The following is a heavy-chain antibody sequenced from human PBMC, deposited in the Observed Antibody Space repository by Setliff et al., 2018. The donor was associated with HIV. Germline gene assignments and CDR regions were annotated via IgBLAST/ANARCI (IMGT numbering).Heavy chain of an antibody. D-gene: IGHD3-3*01. CDR3: ARDPPYYDFRSGSHFDY. Sequence: ASVKVSCKASGYTFTSYAMNWVRQAPGQGLEWMGWINTNTGNPTYAQGFTGRFVFSLDTSVSTAYLQISSLKAEDTAVYYCARDPPYYDFRSGSHFDYWGQGTLVTVSS. CDR2: INTNTGNP. CDR1: GYTFTSYA. J-gene: IGHJ4*02. V-gene: IGHV7-4-1*02.